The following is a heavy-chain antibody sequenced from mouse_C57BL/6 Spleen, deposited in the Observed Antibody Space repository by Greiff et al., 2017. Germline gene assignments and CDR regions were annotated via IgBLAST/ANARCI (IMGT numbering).Heavy chain of an antibody. Sequence: EVHLVESEGGLVQPGSSMKLSCTASGFTFSDNYMAWVRQVPEKGLEWVANINYDGSSTYYLDSLKSRFIISRDNAKNILYLQMSSLKSEDTATYYCARALYYYGYFDVWGTGTTVTVSS. J-gene: IGHJ1*03. CDR1: GFTFSDNY. CDR3: ARALYYYGYFDV. CDR2: INYDGSST. D-gene: IGHD1-1*02. V-gene: IGHV5-16*01.